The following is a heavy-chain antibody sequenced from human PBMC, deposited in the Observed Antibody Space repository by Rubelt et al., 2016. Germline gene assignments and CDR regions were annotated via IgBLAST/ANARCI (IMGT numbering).Heavy chain of an antibody. V-gene: IGHV1-3*01. J-gene: IGHJ4*02. Sequence: QVQLVQSGAEVKKPGASVKVSCKASGYTFTSYAMHWVRQAPGQRLEWMGWINAGNGNTKYSQKFQGKVTITRDTYASTAYMELSSLRSEDTAVYYCARAQRIRLLMVYAPTFDYWGQGTLVTVSS. CDR1: GYTFTSYA. CDR3: ARAQRIRLLMVYAPTFDY. D-gene: IGHD2-8*01. CDR2: INAGNGNT.